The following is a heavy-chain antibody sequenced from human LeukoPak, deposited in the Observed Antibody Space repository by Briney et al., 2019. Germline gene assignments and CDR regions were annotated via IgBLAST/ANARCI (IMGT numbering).Heavy chain of an antibody. CDR1: GFTVSSNY. D-gene: IGHD4/OR15-4a*01. J-gene: IGHJ4*02. CDR3: AKCYGETYYCDY. V-gene: IGHV3-66*01. CDR2: IYSGDST. Sequence: PGGSLRLSCAASGFTVSSNYMSWVRQAPGKGLEWVSAIYSGDSTYYADSVKGRFTISRDNSKNTLYLQMNSLRAEDTAVYYCAKCYGETYYCDYWGQGTLVTVSS.